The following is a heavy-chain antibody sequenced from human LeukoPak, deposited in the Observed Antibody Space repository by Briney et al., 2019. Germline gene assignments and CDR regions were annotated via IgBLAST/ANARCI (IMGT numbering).Heavy chain of an antibody. V-gene: IGHV1-18*01. J-gene: IGHJ4*02. Sequence: ASVKVSCKASPDTFTRYGITWVRQARGQGLEWMGWIRAYNGDTNYAQKFQGRVTMTAERSTNTAYMELRGLTFDDTAVFYCATTTATSGSSLYWGQGTLVNVAS. CDR1: PDTFTRYG. CDR3: ATTTATSGSSLY. D-gene: IGHD6-19*01. CDR2: IRAYNGDT.